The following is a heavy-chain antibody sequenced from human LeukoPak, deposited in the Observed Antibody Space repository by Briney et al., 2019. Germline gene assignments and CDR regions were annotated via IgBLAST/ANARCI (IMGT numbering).Heavy chain of an antibody. CDR3: AKDISLATVTKSPDY. V-gene: IGHV3-23*01. J-gene: IGHJ4*02. Sequence: GSLRLSCAASGFPFSSYAMSWVRQAPGKGLEWVSAISGSGGSTYYADSVKGRFTISRDNSKNTLYLQMNSLRADDTAVYYCAKDISLATVTKSPDYWGQGTLVTVSS. D-gene: IGHD4-17*01. CDR1: GFPFSSYA. CDR2: ISGSGGST.